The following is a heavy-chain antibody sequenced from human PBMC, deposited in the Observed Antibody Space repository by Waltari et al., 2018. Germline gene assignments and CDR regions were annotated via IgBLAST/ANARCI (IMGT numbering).Heavy chain of an antibody. V-gene: IGHV1-2*06. J-gene: IGHJ3*02. CDR1: GYTFTGYY. Sequence: QVQLVQSGAEVKKPGASVKVSCKASGYTFTGYYMPWVRQAPGQGLEWMGRINPNSGGTNYAQKFQGRVTMTRDTSISTAYMELSRLRSDDTAVYYCARPKPSIAVADAFDIWGQGTMVTVSS. D-gene: IGHD6-19*01. CDR2: INPNSGGT. CDR3: ARPKPSIAVADAFDI.